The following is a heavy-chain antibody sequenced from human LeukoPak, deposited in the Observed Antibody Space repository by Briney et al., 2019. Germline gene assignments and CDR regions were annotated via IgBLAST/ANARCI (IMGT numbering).Heavy chain of an antibody. J-gene: IGHJ4*02. CDR1: GASISSYY. Sequence: SETLSLTCTVSGASISSYYWSWIRQPPGKGLEWIGYIYYSGSTNYNPSLKSRVTFSVDTSKNQFSLKLISVTAADTALYYCARVSRWYSSSPNWANFLDYWGQGTLVTVSS. CDR2: IYYSGST. V-gene: IGHV4-59*01. D-gene: IGHD6-13*01. CDR3: ARVSRWYSSSPNWANFLDY.